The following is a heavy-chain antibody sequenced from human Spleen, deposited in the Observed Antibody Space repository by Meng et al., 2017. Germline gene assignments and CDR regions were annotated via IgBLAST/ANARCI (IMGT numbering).Heavy chain of an antibody. D-gene: IGHD3-16*02. Sequence: QVQLQQWGAGLLKPSETLSLTCDVYGGSFSAYYWSWIRQPPGKGLEWIGENNLSGSTNYNPSLKSRVTISVDTSKNQFSLKLTSVTAADTAVYYCAVGVIDNLDHWGQGMLVTVPS. CDR2: NNLSGST. V-gene: IGHV4-34*02. J-gene: IGHJ4*02. CDR3: AVGVIDNLDH. CDR1: GGSFSAYY.